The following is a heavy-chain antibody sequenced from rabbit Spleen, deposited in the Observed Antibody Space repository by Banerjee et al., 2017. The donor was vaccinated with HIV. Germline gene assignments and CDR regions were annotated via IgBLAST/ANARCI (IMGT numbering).Heavy chain of an antibody. D-gene: IGHD6-1*01. J-gene: IGHJ3*01. CDR2: IYSGSSGDT. CDR1: GFSFSRSQD. Sequence: LEESGGGLVKPGASLTLTCTASGFSFSRSQDMCWVRQAPGKGLEWIACIYSGSSGDTYYASWAKGRFTISKTSSTTVTLQMTSLTAADTATYFCAREYANSVDFGLWGQGTLVTVS. V-gene: IGHV1S40*01. CDR3: AREYANSVDFGL.